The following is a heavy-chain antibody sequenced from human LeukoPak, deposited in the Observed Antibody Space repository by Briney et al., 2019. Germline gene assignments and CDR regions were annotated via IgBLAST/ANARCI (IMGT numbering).Heavy chain of an antibody. CDR3: ARGIHSFDY. CDR2: IKQDGSEK. D-gene: IGHD5-18*01. V-gene: IGHV3-7*01. CDR1: GFNFSTYW. J-gene: IGHJ4*02. Sequence: GGSLRLSCAASGFNFSTYWMSWVRQAPGKGLEWVASIKQDGSEKYYVDSVKGRFTISRDNAKNSLYLQMNSLRAEDTAVYYCARGIHSFDYWGQGTLVTVSS.